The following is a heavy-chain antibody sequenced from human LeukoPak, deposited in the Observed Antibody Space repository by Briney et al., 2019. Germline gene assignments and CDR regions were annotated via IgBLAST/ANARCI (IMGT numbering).Heavy chain of an antibody. D-gene: IGHD2-21*02. J-gene: IGHJ4*02. CDR3: ASPNCGGDCFSG. Sequence: SVKVSFKASGGTCSSYTISWVRQAPGQGLEWMGRIIPILGIANYAQKFQGRVTITADKSTSTAYMQLSSLRSEDTAVYYCASPNCGGDCFSGWGQGTLVTVSS. V-gene: IGHV1-69*02. CDR2: IIPILGIA. CDR1: GGTCSSYT.